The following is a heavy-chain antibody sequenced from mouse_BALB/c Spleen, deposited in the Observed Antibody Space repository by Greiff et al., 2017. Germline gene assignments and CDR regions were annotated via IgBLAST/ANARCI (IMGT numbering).Heavy chain of an antibody. Sequence: EVQGVESGGGLVKPGGSLKLSCAASGFTFSSYAMSWVRQTPEKRLEWVATISSGGSYTYYPDSVKGRFTISRDNAKNTLYLQMSSLRSEDTAMYYCASHYGGYFDVWGAGTTVTVSS. J-gene: IGHJ1*01. D-gene: IGHD1-1*02. CDR3: ASHYGGYFDV. CDR2: ISSGGSYT. V-gene: IGHV5-9-3*01. CDR1: GFTFSSYA.